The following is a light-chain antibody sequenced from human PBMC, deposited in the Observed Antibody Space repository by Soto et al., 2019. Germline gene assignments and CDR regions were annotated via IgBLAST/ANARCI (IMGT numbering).Light chain of an antibody. CDR1: QSLSSSY. Sequence: EIVLTQSPGTLSLSPGERATLSCRASQSLSSSYLAWYQQKPGQAPRLLIYGASSRATGIPDGFSGSRSGTGFTLPISRLEPDDVAVYYCHQYGGSPPYTFGQGTKVEIK. CDR3: HQYGGSPPYT. J-gene: IGKJ2*01. V-gene: IGKV3-20*01. CDR2: GAS.